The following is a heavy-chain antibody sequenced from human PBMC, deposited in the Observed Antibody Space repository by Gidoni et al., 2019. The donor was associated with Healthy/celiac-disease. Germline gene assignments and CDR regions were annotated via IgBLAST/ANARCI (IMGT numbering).Heavy chain of an antibody. CDR2: ISYDGSNK. V-gene: IGHV3-30-3*01. D-gene: IGHD3-10*01. CDR1: GFTFSSYA. Sequence: QVQLVESGGGVVQPGRSLRLSCAASGFTFSSYAMHWVRQAPGKGLEWVAVISYDGSNKYYADSVKGRFTISRDNSKNTLYLQMNSLRAEDTAVYYCARAYGITMVRGVIIPHDAFDIWGQGTMVTVSS. J-gene: IGHJ3*02. CDR3: ARAYGITMVRGVIIPHDAFDI.